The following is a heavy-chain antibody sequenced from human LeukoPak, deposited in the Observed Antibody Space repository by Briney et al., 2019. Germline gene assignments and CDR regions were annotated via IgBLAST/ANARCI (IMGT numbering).Heavy chain of an antibody. Sequence: GGSLRLSCAASGFTFSSYAMHWVRQAPGKGLEWVAVISYDGSNKYYADSVKGRFTISRDNSKNTLYLQMNSLRAEDTAVYYYARGDSSSWYPVVYWGQGTLVTVSS. V-gene: IGHV3-30-3*01. CDR2: ISYDGSNK. J-gene: IGHJ4*02. CDR3: ARGDSSSWYPVVY. D-gene: IGHD6-13*01. CDR1: GFTFSSYA.